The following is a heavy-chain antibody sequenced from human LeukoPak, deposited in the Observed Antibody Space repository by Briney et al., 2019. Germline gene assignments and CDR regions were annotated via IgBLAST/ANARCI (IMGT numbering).Heavy chain of an antibody. CDR1: GFTFDDYG. CDR2: INWNSVTT. J-gene: IGHJ6*03. Sequence: GSLRLSCAASGFTFDDYGMSWVRQAPGKGLEWVSGINWNSVTTRYADSVKGRFTISRDNAKNSLYLQMNSLRAEDTAFYYCARERGGDYSNYYYYSMDVWGKGTTVTVSS. D-gene: IGHD4-11*01. CDR3: ARERGGDYSNYYYYSMDV. V-gene: IGHV3-20*04.